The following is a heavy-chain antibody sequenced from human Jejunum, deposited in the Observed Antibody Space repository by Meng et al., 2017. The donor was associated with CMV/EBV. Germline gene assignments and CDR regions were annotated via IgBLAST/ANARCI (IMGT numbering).Heavy chain of an antibody. D-gene: IGHD3-3*01. CDR2: IRYDGSNK. V-gene: IGHV3-30*02. CDR1: YG. J-gene: IGHJ5*02. CDR3: ATGGDGYDFWSGRPGRQIDP. Sequence: YGMHWVRQAPGKGLEWVAYIRYDGSNKNYADSVKGRFTISRDNAKNTLYLQMNSLRAEDTAVYYCATGGDGYDFWSGRPGRQIDPWGQGTLVTVSS.